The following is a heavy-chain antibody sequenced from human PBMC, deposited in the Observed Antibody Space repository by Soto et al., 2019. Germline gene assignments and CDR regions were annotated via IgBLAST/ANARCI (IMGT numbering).Heavy chain of an antibody. J-gene: IGHJ6*02. D-gene: IGHD3-9*01. Sequence: SVKVSCKASGGTFSSYAISWVRQAPGQGLEWMGGIIPIFGTANYAQKFQGRVTITADESTSTAYMELCSLRSEDTAVYYCARDAELYDILTGYYPYYYYGMDVWGQGTTVTVSS. V-gene: IGHV1-69*13. CDR2: IIPIFGTA. CDR3: ARDAELYDILTGYYPYYYYGMDV. CDR1: GGTFSSYA.